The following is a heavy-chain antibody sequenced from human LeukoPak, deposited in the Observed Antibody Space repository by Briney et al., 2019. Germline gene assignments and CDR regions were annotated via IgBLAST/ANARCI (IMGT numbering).Heavy chain of an antibody. D-gene: IGHD5-18*01. V-gene: IGHV4-4*07. J-gene: IGHJ5*02. CDR2: VSASGYT. CDR1: GDSMKNSY. Sequence: SETLFLTCTVSGDSMKNSYWTWIRQPVGNAMEWIGRVSASGYTSHNPSLKSRVIMSVDVSTNQFSLNLTSVTAADTAVYFCAKDLSRQRRGLNYGPWFDPWGRGTLVTVSS. CDR3: AKDLSRQRRGLNYGPWFDP.